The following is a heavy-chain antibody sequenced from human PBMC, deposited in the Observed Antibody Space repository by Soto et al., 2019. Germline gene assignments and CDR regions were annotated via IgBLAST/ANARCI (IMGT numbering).Heavy chain of an antibody. CDR3: AKDRDGAAAGPTKFYGMDV. Sequence: VQLLESGGGLVQPGGSLRLSCAASGFTFSSYAMNWVRQAPGKGLEWVSVISGSGDSTYYADSVRGRFTISRDNSKNTLYLQMNSLRAEDTAVYYCAKDRDGAAAGPTKFYGMDVWGQGTTVTVSS. V-gene: IGHV3-23*01. CDR2: ISGSGDST. D-gene: IGHD6-13*01. CDR1: GFTFSSYA. J-gene: IGHJ6*02.